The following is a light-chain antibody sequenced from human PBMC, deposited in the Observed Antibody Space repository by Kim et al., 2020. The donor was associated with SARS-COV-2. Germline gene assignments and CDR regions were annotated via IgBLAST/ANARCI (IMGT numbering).Light chain of an antibody. CDR3: HHYNNWPRT. Sequence: EVVMTQSPAILSVSPGERATLSCRASQSVNTNLAWYQQKPGQTPRLLVYGASTRATGIPARFSGSGSGTEFTLTISSLQSEDFAVYYCHHYNNWPRTYGQGTKVDIK. CDR2: GAS. CDR1: QSVNTN. V-gene: IGKV3-15*01. J-gene: IGKJ2*01.